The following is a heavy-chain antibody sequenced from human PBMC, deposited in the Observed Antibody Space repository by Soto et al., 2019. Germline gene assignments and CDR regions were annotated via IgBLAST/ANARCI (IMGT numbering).Heavy chain of an antibody. J-gene: IGHJ5*02. CDR3: AGGRLRYFDWPS. D-gene: IGHD3-9*01. CDR1: VGTFSSYA. CDR2: IIPIFGTA. Sequence: SVKVSCKASVGTFSSYAISWVRQAPGQGLEWMGGIIPIFGTANYAQKFQGRVTITADESTSTAYMELSSLRSEDTAVYYCAGGRLRYFDWPSWGQGTLVTVSS. V-gene: IGHV1-69*13.